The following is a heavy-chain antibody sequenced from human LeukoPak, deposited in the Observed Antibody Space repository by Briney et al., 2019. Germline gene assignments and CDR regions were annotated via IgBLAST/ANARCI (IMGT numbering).Heavy chain of an antibody. CDR1: GFTFSSNG. CDR3: AKDWNSQFDY. CDR2: ISAAGDST. Sequence: PGGSLRLSCAASGFTFSSNGVSWVRQAPGKGLEWVSSISAAGDSTFYADSVKGRFSISRDNSKNTLSLQMNSLRVEDTAVYYCAKDWNSQFDYWGQGTLVTVSS. V-gene: IGHV3-23*01. D-gene: IGHD1-7*01. J-gene: IGHJ4*02.